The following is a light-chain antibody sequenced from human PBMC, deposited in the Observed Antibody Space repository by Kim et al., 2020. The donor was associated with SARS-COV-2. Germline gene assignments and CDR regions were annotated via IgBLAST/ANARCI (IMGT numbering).Light chain of an antibody. Sequence: ELTQPPSASGTPGQRVTISCSGSSSNIGSNYVYWYQQLPGTTPKLLIYRNDQRPSGVPGRFSGSKSGTSASLAISGLQSEDAADYYCAAWDDSLGGVF. CDR2: RND. CDR3: AAWDDSLGGV. CDR1: SSNIGSNY. J-gene: IGLJ3*02. V-gene: IGLV1-47*01.